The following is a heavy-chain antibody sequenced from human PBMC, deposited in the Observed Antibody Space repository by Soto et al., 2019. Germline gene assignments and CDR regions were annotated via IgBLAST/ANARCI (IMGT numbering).Heavy chain of an antibody. CDR1: GFTFDDYA. CDR3: GLSGYDYVFDY. Sequence: GGSLRLSCAASGFTFDDYAMHWVRQAPGKGLEWVSGISWNSGSIGYADSVKGRFTISRDNAKNSLYLQMNSLRAEDTALYYCGLSGYDYVFDYWGQGTLVTVSS. V-gene: IGHV3-9*01. D-gene: IGHD5-12*01. J-gene: IGHJ4*02. CDR2: ISWNSGSI.